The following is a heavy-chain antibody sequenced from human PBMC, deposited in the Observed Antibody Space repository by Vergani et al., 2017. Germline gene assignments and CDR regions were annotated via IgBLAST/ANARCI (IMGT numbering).Heavy chain of an antibody. CDR1: GGSISSGGYY. V-gene: IGHV4-31*03. Sequence: QVQLQESGPGLVKPSQTLSLTCTVSGGSISSGGYYWSWIRQHPGKGLEWIGYIYYSGSTYYNPSLKSRVTISVDTSKNQFSLKLSSVTAADTAVYYCARGLGYCSGGSCYGRYFQHWGQGTLVTVSS. CDR2: IYYSGST. CDR3: ARGLGYCSGGSCYGRYFQH. D-gene: IGHD2-15*01. J-gene: IGHJ1*01.